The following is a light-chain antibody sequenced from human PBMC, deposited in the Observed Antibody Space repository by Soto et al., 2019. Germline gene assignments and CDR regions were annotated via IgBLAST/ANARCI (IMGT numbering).Light chain of an antibody. CDR1: SSDVGGYNY. CDR2: DVT. CDR3: SSYTSSSIYVV. J-gene: IGLJ2*01. V-gene: IGLV2-14*03. Sequence: QSALTQPASVSGSPGQSITISCTGTSSDVGGYNYVSWYQHHPGKAPKLMIYDVTYRPSWVSNRFSGSKSDNTASLTISGLQAEDEADYYCSSYTSSSIYVVFGGGTKVTVL.